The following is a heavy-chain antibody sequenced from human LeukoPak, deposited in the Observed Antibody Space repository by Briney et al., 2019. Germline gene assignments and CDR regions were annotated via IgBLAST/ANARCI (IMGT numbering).Heavy chain of an antibody. D-gene: IGHD2-2*01. Sequence: GGSLRLSCAASGFTFPHYWMNWVRQAPGQGLEWVASIGQDGSEKHFIDSVKGRFTISRDNAKNSLFLEMNSMRAEDTAVYFCARHGCTSTTCSILGRVKHGGQGTLVTVSS. CDR1: GFTFPHYW. V-gene: IGHV3-7*01. CDR3: ARHGCTSTTCSILGRVKH. J-gene: IGHJ1*01. CDR2: IGQDGSEK.